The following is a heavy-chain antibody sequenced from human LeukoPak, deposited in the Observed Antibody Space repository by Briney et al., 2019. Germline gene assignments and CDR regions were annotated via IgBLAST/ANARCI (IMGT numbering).Heavy chain of an antibody. J-gene: IGHJ3*02. V-gene: IGHV1-24*01. CDR1: GYTLTELS. D-gene: IGHD1-26*01. CDR2: FDPEDGET. CDR3: ATDPGEATDSNTDAFDI. Sequence: ASVKVSCKVSGYTLTELSMHWVRQAPGKGLEWMGGFDPEDGETIYAQKLQGRVTMTEDTSTDTAYMELSSLRSEDTAVYYCATDPGEATDSNTDAFDIWGQGTMVTVSS.